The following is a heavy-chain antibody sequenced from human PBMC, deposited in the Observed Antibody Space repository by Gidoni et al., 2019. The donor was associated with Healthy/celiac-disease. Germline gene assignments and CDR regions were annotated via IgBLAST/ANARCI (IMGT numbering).Heavy chain of an antibody. Sequence: EVLLVTSVGGLVQPGRSLSLSCTASGFTFGDYARTGFRQAPGKGLGWGGFSRGKADGGTTEYAASVKGRFTSSRDDSKSIDDLQMDSLKTEDTAVYYCTRQESGGGVDYWGQGTLVTVSS. V-gene: IGHV3-49*03. CDR1: GFTFGDYA. J-gene: IGHJ4*02. CDR3: TRQESGGGVDY. CDR2: SRGKADGGTT. D-gene: IGHD2-15*01.